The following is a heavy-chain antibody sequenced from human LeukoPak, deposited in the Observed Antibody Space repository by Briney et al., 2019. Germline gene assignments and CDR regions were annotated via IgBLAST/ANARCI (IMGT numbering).Heavy chain of an antibody. V-gene: IGHV3-15*01. Sequence: PGGSLRLSCAASGFTFSDAWMSWVRQAPGKGLEWVGRIKSKTDGGTTDYAAPVKGRFTISRDDSKNTLYLQMNSLKTEDTAVYYCTTGRFDGILDYWGQGTLVTASS. D-gene: IGHD1-26*01. J-gene: IGHJ4*02. CDR3: TTGRFDGILDY. CDR1: GFTFSDAW. CDR2: IKSKTDGGTT.